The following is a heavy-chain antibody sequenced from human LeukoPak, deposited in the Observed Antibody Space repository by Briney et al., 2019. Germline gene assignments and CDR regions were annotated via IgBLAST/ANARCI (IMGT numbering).Heavy chain of an antibody. CDR2: IYYSGST. Sequence: SETLSLTCTVSGGSISSSSYYWGWMRQPPGKGLEWIGSIYYSGSTYYNPSLKSRVTISVDTSKNQFSLKLSSVTAADTAVYYCARHQGYCSGGSCLNWFDPWGQGTLVTVSS. V-gene: IGHV4-39*01. D-gene: IGHD2-15*01. CDR3: ARHQGYCSGGSCLNWFDP. CDR1: GGSISSSSYY. J-gene: IGHJ5*02.